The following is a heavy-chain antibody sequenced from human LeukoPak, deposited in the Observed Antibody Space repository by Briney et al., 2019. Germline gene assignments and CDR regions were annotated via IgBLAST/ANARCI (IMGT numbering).Heavy chain of an antibody. CDR3: AREPTAMIL. CDR1: GFTFSSYA. D-gene: IGHD5-18*01. J-gene: IGHJ4*02. Sequence: QSGGSLRLSCAASGFTFSSYAMSWVRQAPGKGLEWVSAISGSGGSTYYADSVKGRFTISRDNAKNSLYLQMNSLRVEDTAVYYCAREPTAMILWGQGTLVTVSS. V-gene: IGHV3-23*01. CDR2: ISGSGGST.